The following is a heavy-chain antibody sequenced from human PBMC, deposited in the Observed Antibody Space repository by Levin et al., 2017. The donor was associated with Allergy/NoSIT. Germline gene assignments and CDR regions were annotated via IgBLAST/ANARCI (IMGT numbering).Heavy chain of an antibody. CDR3: ARRNIVVVPAAPYWYFDL. D-gene: IGHD2-2*01. J-gene: IGHJ2*01. CDR1: GGSISSSSYY. CDR2: IYYSGST. V-gene: IGHV4-39*01. Sequence: SETLSLTCTVSGGSISSSSYYWGWIRQPPGKGLEWIGSIYYSGSTYYNPSLKSRVTISVDTSKNQFSLKLSSVTAADTAVYYCARRNIVVVPAAPYWYFDLWGRGTLVTVSS.